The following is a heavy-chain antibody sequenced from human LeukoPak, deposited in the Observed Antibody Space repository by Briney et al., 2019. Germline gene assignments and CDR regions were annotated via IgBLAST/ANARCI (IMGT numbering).Heavy chain of an antibody. CDR3: ARDLCSSTSCYEGFDP. D-gene: IGHD2-2*01. CDR1: GGTFSSYA. Sequence: ASVKVSCKASGGTFSSYAISWVRQAPGQGLEWMGGIIPIFGTANYAQKFQGRVTITADESTSTAYMELSSLRSEDTAVYYCARDLCSSTSCYEGFDPWGQGTLVTASS. CDR2: IIPIFGTA. V-gene: IGHV1-69*13. J-gene: IGHJ5*02.